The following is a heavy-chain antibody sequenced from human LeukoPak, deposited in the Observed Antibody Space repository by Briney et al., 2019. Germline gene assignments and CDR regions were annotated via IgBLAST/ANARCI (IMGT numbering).Heavy chain of an antibody. CDR3: ASRPFETAVVPWDFY. Sequence: GESLKISCKGSGYNFNTYWVAWVRQLPGKGLEWMGIIRPMNSDVRYSPSFQGQVTISADRSINTAYLQWSSLTASDTAMYYCASRPFETAVVPWDFYWGQGTQVTVSS. CDR2: IRPMNSDV. V-gene: IGHV5-51*01. J-gene: IGHJ4*02. CDR1: GYNFNTYW. D-gene: IGHD4-23*01.